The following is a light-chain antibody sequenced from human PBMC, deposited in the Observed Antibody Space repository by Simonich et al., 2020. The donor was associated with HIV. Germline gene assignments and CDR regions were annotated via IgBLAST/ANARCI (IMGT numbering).Light chain of an antibody. CDR1: QSVSSS. V-gene: IGKV3-15*01. J-gene: IGKJ5*01. Sequence: DIVMTQSPATLSVSPGEGVTLSCRASQSVSSSLSWYQQKPGQAPRLLIYGASTRATGIPARFSGSGSGTEFTLTISSMQSEDFAVYYCQQYNNWPPITFGQGTRLEIK. CDR3: QQYNNWPPIT. CDR2: GAS.